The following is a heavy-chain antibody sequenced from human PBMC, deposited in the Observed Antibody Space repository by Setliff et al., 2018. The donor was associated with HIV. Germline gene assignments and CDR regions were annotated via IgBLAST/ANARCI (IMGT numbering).Heavy chain of an antibody. D-gene: IGHD3-22*01. CDR2: ISHTGRA. J-gene: IGHJ1*01. V-gene: IGHV4-38-2*01. CDR3: AKMGDYYDGSGYNYPFNI. Sequence: KTSETLSLTCAVSGFSITTGYSWGWIRQPAGTGLEWIGTISHTGRANYSPSLESRATISLDTSTNHFSLRLASVTAADTAVYFCAKMGDYYDGSGYNYPFNIWGQGTLVTVSS. CDR1: GFSITTGYS.